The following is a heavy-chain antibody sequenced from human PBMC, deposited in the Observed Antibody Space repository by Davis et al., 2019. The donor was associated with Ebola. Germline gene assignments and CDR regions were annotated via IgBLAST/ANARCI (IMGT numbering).Heavy chain of an antibody. CDR1: GGSFSGYY. D-gene: IGHD2-2*01. J-gene: IGHJ5*02. CDR3: ARGRGCSSTSCLRWFDP. V-gene: IGHV4-34*01. Sequence: PSETLSLTCAVYGGSFSGYYWSWIRQPPGKGLEWIGEINHSGSTNYNPSLKSRVTISVDTSKNQFSLKLSSVTAADTAVYYCARGRGCSSTSCLRWFDPWGQGTLVTVSS. CDR2: INHSGST.